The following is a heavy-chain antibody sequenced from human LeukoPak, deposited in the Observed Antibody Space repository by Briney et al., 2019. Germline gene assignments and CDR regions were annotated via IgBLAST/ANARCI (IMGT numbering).Heavy chain of an antibody. CDR2: ISGIANAI. CDR1: GFTFTDYA. D-gene: IGHD2-15*01. V-gene: IGHV3-23*01. J-gene: IGHJ4*02. CDR3: VRHLATSGSYPLDY. Sequence: SGGSLRLSCAASGFTFTDYAMSWVRQAPGTGLEWVSAISGIANAIFYASSVKGRFTISRDNSRDTLSLQMSSLRAEDMAVYYCVRHLATSGSYPLDYWGQGTLVTVSS.